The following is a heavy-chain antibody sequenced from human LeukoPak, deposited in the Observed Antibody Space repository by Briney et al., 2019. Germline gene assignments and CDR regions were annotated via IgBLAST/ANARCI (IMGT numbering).Heavy chain of an antibody. CDR2: IYPGDSDT. CDR3: ARLDTAMAPGSAFDI. J-gene: IGHJ3*02. Sequence: GESLKISCKGSGYSFTSYWIGWVRQMPGKGLXXXXXIYPGDSDTRYSPSFQGQVTISADKSISTAYLQWSSLKASDTAMYYCARLDTAMAPGSAFDIWGQGTMVTVSS. CDR1: GYSFTSYW. V-gene: IGHV5-51*01. D-gene: IGHD5-18*01.